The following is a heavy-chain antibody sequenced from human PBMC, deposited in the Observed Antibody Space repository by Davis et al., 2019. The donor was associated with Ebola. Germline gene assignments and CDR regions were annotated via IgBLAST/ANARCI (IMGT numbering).Heavy chain of an antibody. V-gene: IGHV4-38-2*02. J-gene: IGHJ5*02. D-gene: IGHD2-2*01. Sequence: SETLSLTCTVSGYSVSSGYYWGLILQPPGKGLEWIGSIHHSGSAYYNPSLKSRVTISVDTSKNQFSLKLTSVTAADTAVYYCARAGALLPAANNWFDPWGQGTLVTVSS. CDR3: ARAGALLPAANNWFDP. CDR1: GYSVSSGYY. CDR2: IHHSGSA.